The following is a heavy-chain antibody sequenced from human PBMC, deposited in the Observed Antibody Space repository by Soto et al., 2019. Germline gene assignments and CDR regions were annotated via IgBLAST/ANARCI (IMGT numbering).Heavy chain of an antibody. V-gene: IGHV2-5*02. J-gene: IGHJ4*02. CDR1: GFSLITGVG. D-gene: IGHD1-26*01. CDR2: IFWDKND. Sequence: QITLKESGPSLVRPTEALPLTCTFSGFSLITGVGVGWVRQPPGTALEWLAVIFWDKNDYYRPSLQTRVTLWKDSSEHHVVLTLNNMDPEDPATYLCTKIYGSVSWEWYFHYWGQATLVTVSS. CDR3: TKIYGSVSWEWYFHY.